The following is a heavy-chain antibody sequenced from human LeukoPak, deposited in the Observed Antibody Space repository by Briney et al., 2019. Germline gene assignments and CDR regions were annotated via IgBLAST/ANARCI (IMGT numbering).Heavy chain of an antibody. Sequence: PSETLSLTCAVYGGSFSGYYWSWIRQPPGKGLEWIGEINHSGSTNCNPSLKSRVTISVDTSKNQFSLKLSSVTAADTAVYYCARGGTIAVALGNWFDPWGQGTLVTVSS. CDR1: GGSFSGYY. V-gene: IGHV4-34*01. CDR2: INHSGST. J-gene: IGHJ5*02. CDR3: ARGGTIAVALGNWFDP. D-gene: IGHD6-19*01.